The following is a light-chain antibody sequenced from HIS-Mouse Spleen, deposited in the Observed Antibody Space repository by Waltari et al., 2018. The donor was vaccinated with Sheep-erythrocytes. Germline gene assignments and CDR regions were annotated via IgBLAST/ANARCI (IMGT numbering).Light chain of an antibody. J-gene: IGKJ4*01. V-gene: IGKV4-1*01. Sequence: DIVMTQSPDSLAVSLGERATINRKSSQSVLYSSNNKNYLAWYQQKPVQPPKLLIYWASTRESGVTDRFSGSGSGTDFTLTISSLQAEGVAVYYCQQYYSTLTFGGGTKVEIK. CDR3: QQYYSTLT. CDR2: WAS. CDR1: QSVLYSSNNKNY.